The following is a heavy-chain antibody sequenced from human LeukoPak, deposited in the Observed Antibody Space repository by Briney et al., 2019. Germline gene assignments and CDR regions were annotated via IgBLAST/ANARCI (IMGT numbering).Heavy chain of an antibody. CDR1: GGSISSHY. CDR3: ARGRVVRGVITAYYYMDV. CDR2: IYYSGST. D-gene: IGHD3-10*01. J-gene: IGHJ6*03. V-gene: IGHV4-59*11. Sequence: SETLSLTCTVSGGSISSHYWSWIRQPPGKGLEWIGYIYYSGSTNYNPSLKSRVTISVDTSKNQFSLKLSSVTAADTAVYYCARGRVVRGVITAYYYMDVWGKGTTVTVSS.